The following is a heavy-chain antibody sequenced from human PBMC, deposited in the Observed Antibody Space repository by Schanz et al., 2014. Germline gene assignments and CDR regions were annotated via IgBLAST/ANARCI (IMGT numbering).Heavy chain of an antibody. V-gene: IGHV1-46*01. J-gene: IGHJ6*03. CDR2: INPSGGST. Sequence: QVQLVQSGAEVKKPGASVKVSCKASGYTFTSYYMHWVRQAPGQGLEWMGIINPSGGSTSYAQKFQGRVTMTRDTSTSTVYMELSSLRSEDTAVYYCARAPVTVGPYHYYMDVGGKGTTVTVS. CDR1: GYTFTSYY. CDR3: ARAPVTVGPYHYYMDV. D-gene: IGHD4-17*01.